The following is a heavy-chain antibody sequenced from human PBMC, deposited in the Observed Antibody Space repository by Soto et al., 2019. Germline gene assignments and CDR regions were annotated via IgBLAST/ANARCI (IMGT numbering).Heavy chain of an antibody. CDR2: IYYSGTT. Sequence: HVELQESGPGLVKPSETLSLTCNVSGDSIGRGGYYWSWIRQHPGKGLEWLGHIYYSGTTFYNPSLKSRITMSVDRSDNQFSLKLRSVIAADTAVYYCTRVDFSGGSCYALDYCWQGTLVTVSS. CDR1: GDSIGRGGYY. D-gene: IGHD2-15*01. J-gene: IGHJ4*02. V-gene: IGHV4-31*03. CDR3: TRVDFSGGSCYALDY.